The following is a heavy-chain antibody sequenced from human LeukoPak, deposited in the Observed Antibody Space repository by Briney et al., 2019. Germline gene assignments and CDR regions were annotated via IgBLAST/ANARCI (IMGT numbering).Heavy chain of an antibody. CDR3: ARDASGSYSWFDP. Sequence: ASVTVSCKASGYTFTGYYMHWVRQAPGQGLEWMGWINPNSGGTNYAQKFQGRVTMTRDTSISTAYMELSRLRSDDTAVYYCARDASGSYSWFDPWGQGTLVTVSS. CDR1: GYTFTGYY. CDR2: INPNSGGT. V-gene: IGHV1-2*02. J-gene: IGHJ5*02. D-gene: IGHD1-26*01.